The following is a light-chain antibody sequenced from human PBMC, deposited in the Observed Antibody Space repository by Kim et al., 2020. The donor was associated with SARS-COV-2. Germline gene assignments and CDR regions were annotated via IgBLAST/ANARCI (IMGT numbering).Light chain of an antibody. CDR3: QQYNTWST. V-gene: IGKV3-15*01. CDR1: ESVSSS. Sequence: EIVMTQSPATLSVSPGERATLSCRARESVSSSLAWYQQKPGQAPRLLIYDASTRATGIPARFSGSGSGTEFTLTISSLQSEDFAVYFCQQYNTWSTFGPGTKVDIK. CDR2: DAS. J-gene: IGKJ3*01.